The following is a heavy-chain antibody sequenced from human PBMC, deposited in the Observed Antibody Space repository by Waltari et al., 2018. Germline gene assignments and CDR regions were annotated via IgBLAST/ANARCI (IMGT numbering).Heavy chain of an antibody. V-gene: IGHV3-23*01. CDR2: IKTADDA. CDR3: AKYRPYYFDF. Sequence: DVQLLESGGGLVHLGESLRLSCAASGFTFSKFGMSWVRQAPGKGLEWVSTIKTADDAYYADSVKGRFTISRDIFRNTLYLQMNSLRAEDTAVYYCAKYRPYYFDFWGQGALVTVSS. D-gene: IGHD2-21*01. J-gene: IGHJ4*02. CDR1: GFTFSKFG.